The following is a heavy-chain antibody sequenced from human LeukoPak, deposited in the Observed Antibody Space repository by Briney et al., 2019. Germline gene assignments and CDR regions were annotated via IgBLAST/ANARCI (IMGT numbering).Heavy chain of an antibody. CDR2: ICYSGST. CDR1: GGSISSYY. Sequence: KPSETLSLTCTVSGGSISSYYWSWIRQPPGKGLEWIGYICYSGSTNYNPSLKSRVTISVDTSKNQFSLKLSSVTAADTAVYYCARCSSSWEDYLDYWGQGTLVTVSS. V-gene: IGHV4-59*01. CDR3: ARCSSSWEDYLDY. J-gene: IGHJ4*02. D-gene: IGHD6-13*01.